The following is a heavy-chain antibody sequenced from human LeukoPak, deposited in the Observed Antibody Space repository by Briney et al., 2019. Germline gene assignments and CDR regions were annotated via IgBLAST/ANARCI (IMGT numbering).Heavy chain of an antibody. CDR1: GASIRSGDYY. V-gene: IGHV4-61*08. CDR2: IDYRGST. D-gene: IGHD5-18*01. CDR3: ARSRSGYSYDHAAFEI. Sequence: PSETLSLTCTVSGASIRSGDYYWSWIRQSPGKGLEWIAYIDYRGSTTYNPSLRSRVTISVDTSRNQFSLKLSSVTAADTAVYYCARSRSGYSYDHAAFEIWGQGTLVTVSS. J-gene: IGHJ3*02.